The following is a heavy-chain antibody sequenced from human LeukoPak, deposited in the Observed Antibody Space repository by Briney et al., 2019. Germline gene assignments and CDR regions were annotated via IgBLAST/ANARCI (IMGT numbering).Heavy chain of an antibody. Sequence: GGSLRLSCAASGFTLSSYWMHWVRHAPGRGLVWVSRINSDGSTTNCADSVKGRFTISRENAENTLYLQMNSRRVEDAAVYYCRRRVSGTRCFDPWGQGTLVTVSS. CDR1: GFTLSSYW. V-gene: IGHV3-74*01. CDR3: RRRVSGTRCFDP. D-gene: IGHD2-15*01. J-gene: IGHJ5*02. CDR2: INSDGSTT.